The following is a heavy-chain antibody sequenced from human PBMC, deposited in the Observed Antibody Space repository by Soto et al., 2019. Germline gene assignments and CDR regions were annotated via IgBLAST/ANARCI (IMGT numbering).Heavy chain of an antibody. CDR3: ARTYYYDRSGYYFDY. CDR2: ISSSSSTI. Sequence: GGSLRLSCAAPGFTFSSYSMNWVRQAPGKGLEWVSYISSSSSTIYYADSVKGRFTISRDNAKNSLYLQMNSLRDEDTAVYYCARTYYYDRSGYYFDYWGQGTLVTVSS. D-gene: IGHD3-22*01. J-gene: IGHJ4*02. CDR1: GFTFSSYS. V-gene: IGHV3-48*02.